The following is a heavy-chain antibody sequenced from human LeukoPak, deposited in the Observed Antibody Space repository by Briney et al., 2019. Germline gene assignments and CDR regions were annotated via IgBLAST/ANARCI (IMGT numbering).Heavy chain of an antibody. V-gene: IGHV3-23*01. Sequence: PGRSLRLSCAASGFTFSSYAMSWVRQAPGKGLEWVSAISGSGGSTYYADSVKGRFTISRDNSKNALYLQMNSLRAEDTAVYYCAKDRGEWELLFNYWGQGTLVTVSS. CDR3: AKDRGEWELLFNY. CDR1: GFTFSSYA. D-gene: IGHD1-26*01. J-gene: IGHJ4*02. CDR2: ISGSGGST.